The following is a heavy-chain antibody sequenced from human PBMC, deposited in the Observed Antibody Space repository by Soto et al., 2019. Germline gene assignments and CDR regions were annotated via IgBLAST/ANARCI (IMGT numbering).Heavy chain of an antibody. Sequence: QVQLVQSGAEVKKPGSSVKVSCEASGGTFSGHAISWVRQAPGQGHEWMGGIIPLLGTTQHAKNFQYRLMISADTSTTTAYIELTTLRFDDTAIYYCARGPNSGYRFASGGQGSVVTVSS. V-gene: IGHV1-69*06. D-gene: IGHD2-15*01. CDR1: GGTFSGHA. CDR2: IIPLLGTT. J-gene: IGHJ4*02. CDR3: ARGPNSGYRFAS.